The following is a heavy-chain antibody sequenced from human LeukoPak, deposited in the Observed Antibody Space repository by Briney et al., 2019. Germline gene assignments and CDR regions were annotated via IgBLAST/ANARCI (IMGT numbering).Heavy chain of an antibody. J-gene: IGHJ6*02. CDR2: ISGSGSNT. V-gene: IGHV3-23*01. CDR1: DFTFTSYA. D-gene: IGHD3-16*01. Sequence: GGSLRLSCAASDFTFTSYAMSWVRQAPGKGLEWVSTISGSGSNTYYADSVKGRCTISRDNAKNSLYLQMSNLRAEDTAVYFCARGGGLDVWGQGATVTVSS. CDR3: ARGGGLDV.